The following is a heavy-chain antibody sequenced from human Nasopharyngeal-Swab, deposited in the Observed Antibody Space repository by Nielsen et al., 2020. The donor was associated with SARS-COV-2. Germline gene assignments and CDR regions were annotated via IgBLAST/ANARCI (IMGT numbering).Heavy chain of an antibody. D-gene: IGHD6-6*01. CDR2: IYPGDSDT. CDR3: ARHNEQLGSGDYYYYYGMDV. Sequence: GESLKISCKGSGYSFTSYWIGWVRQMPGKGLEWMGIIYPGDSDTRYSPSFQGQVTISADKSISTAYLQWSSLKASDTAMYYCARHNEQLGSGDYYYYYGMDVWGQGTTVTVSS. V-gene: IGHV5-51*01. CDR1: GYSFTSYW. J-gene: IGHJ6*02.